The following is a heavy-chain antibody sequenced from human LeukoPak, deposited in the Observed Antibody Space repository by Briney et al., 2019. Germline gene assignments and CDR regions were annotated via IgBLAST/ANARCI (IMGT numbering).Heavy chain of an antibody. D-gene: IGHD6-25*01. CDR3: VRGSAPERGLDY. V-gene: IGHV3-74*01. J-gene: IGHJ4*02. CDR2: SCPSRSTP. CDR1: GFAFSAYC. Sequence: PGGSLRLSCVASGFAFSAYCMHWVRQAPGEGLLWVSRSCPSRSTPVYADSVKGRSTISRDDAKNSLYLQMNSLRGEDTAVYYCVRGSAPERGLDYWGQGIRVTVSS.